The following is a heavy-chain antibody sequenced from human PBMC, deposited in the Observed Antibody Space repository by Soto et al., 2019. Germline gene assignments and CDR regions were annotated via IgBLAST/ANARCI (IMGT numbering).Heavy chain of an antibody. CDR2: IDWHDDK. CDR1: GFPLSTSGMC. D-gene: IGHD3-9*01. J-gene: IGHJ3*02. V-gene: IGHV2-70*01. CDR3: ARIQVGRYFDWQIQVGVFDI. Sequence: SGPTLVNPTQTLTLTCAFSGFPLSTSGMCVSWIRQPPGKALEWLALIDWHDDKYYSTSLKTRLTISKDTSKNQVLLTLTNMDPVDTATYYCARIQVGRYFDWQIQVGVFDIWGQGTMVTVSS.